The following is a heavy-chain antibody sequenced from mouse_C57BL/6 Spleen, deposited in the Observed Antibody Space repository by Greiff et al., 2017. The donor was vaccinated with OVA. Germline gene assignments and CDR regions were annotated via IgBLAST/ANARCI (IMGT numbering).Heavy chain of an antibody. J-gene: IGHJ4*01. D-gene: IGHD1-1*01. CDR2: IYPGSGST. Sequence: QVQLQQPGAELVKPGASVKMSCKASGYTFTSYWITWVKQRPRQGLEWIGDIYPGSGSTNYNEKFKSKATLTVDTSSSTAYMQLSSLTSEDSAVYYCARWSRVVANYAMDYWGQGTSVTVSS. CDR1: GYTFTSYW. V-gene: IGHV1-55*01. CDR3: ARWSRVVANYAMDY.